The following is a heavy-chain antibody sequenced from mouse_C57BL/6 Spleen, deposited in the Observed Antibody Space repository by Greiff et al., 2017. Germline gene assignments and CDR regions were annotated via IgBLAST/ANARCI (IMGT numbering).Heavy chain of an antibody. D-gene: IGHD1-1*01. CDR3: ASVTTGDYYAMGY. V-gene: IGHV1-82*01. CDR2: IYPGDGDT. CDR1: GYAFSSSW. J-gene: IGHJ4*01. Sequence: QVQLQQSGPELVKPGASVKISCKASGYAFSSSWMNWVKQRPGKGLEWIGRIYPGDGDTNYNGKFKGKATLTADTSSSTAYMQLSTLTSEDSAVYFCASVTTGDYYAMGYWGQGTSVTVAS.